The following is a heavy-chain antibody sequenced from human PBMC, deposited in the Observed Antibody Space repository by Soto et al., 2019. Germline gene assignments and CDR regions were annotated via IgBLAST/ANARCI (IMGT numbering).Heavy chain of an antibody. Sequence: EVQLVESGGGLVQPGGSLRLSCAASGFTFSSYSMNWVRQAPGKGLEWVSYISSSSSTIYYADSVKGRFTISRGNAKNSLYLQMNSLRDEDTAVYYCARDLVETMIVVVITGSYYYYGMDVWGQGTTVTVSS. CDR1: GFTFSSYS. J-gene: IGHJ6*02. CDR3: ARDLVETMIVVVITGSYYYYGMDV. V-gene: IGHV3-48*02. CDR2: ISSSSSTI. D-gene: IGHD3-22*01.